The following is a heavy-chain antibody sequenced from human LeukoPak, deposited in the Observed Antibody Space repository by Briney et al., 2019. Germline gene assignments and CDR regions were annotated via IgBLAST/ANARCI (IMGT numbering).Heavy chain of an antibody. CDR1: GFTFSSYA. CDR2: ISGSGGST. CDR3: AKIDSIAVAGEDDY. Sequence: GGSLRLSCAASGFTFSSYAMSWVRQAPGKGLEWVSAISGSGGSTYYADSVKGRFTISRDNSKNTLYLQMNSLRAEDTAVYYCAKIDSIAVAGEDDYWGQGTLVTVSS. D-gene: IGHD6-19*01. V-gene: IGHV3-23*01. J-gene: IGHJ4*02.